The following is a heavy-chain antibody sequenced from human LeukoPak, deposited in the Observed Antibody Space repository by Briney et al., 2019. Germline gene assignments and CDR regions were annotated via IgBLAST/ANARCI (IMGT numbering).Heavy chain of an antibody. Sequence: GASVKVSCKASGYTFTGYYMHWVRQAPGQGLEWMGRINPNSGGTNYARKFQGRVTMTRDTSISTAYMELSRLRSDDTAVYYCARECSGGSCYGGDYWGQGTLVTVSS. CDR2: INPNSGGT. CDR1: GYTFTGYY. J-gene: IGHJ4*02. CDR3: ARECSGGSCYGGDY. V-gene: IGHV1-2*06. D-gene: IGHD2-15*01.